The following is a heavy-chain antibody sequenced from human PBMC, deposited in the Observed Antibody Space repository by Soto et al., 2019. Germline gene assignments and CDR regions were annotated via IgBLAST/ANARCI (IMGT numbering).Heavy chain of an antibody. V-gene: IGHV4-30-4*01. CDR2: IYYSETT. Sequence: SETLSLTCTVSGVSVTNGDYYWSWMRQSPGKGLEWIGNIYYSETTRYNPSLNSRLSISIDTSRNQFSLQLTSVTAADTAIYYCARQRRGGYWFDPWGQGTIVTVYS. CDR3: ARQRRGGYWFDP. J-gene: IGHJ5*02. CDR1: GVSVTNGDYY.